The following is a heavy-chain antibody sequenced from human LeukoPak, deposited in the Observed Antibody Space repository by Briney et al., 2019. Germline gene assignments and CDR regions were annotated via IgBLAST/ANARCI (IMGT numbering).Heavy chain of an antibody. CDR1: GYSFTSYW. CDR2: IYPGDSDT. D-gene: IGHD3-22*01. Sequence: GESLKISCKGFGYSFTSYWIGWVRQMPGKGLEWMGIIYPGDSDTRYSPSFQGQVPISPDKSISTAYLQWSSLKASDTAMYYCARGYYYDSSGYYIYWGQGTLVTVSS. V-gene: IGHV5-51*01. CDR3: ARGYYYDSSGYYIY. J-gene: IGHJ4*02.